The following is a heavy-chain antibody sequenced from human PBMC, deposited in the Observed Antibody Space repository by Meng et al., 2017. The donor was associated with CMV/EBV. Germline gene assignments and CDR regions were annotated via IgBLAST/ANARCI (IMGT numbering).Heavy chain of an antibody. CDR3: ARIGSGSYSWDY. CDR1: GFTVSSNY. CDR2: IYSGGST. J-gene: IGHJ4*02. D-gene: IGHD1-26*01. Sequence: DGHVVESGGGLVHPGGSLRLSCAASGFTVSSNYMSWVRQAPGKGLEWVSVIYSGGSTYYADSVKGRFTISRDNSKNTLYLQMNSLRAEDTAVYYCARIGSGSYSWDYWGQGTLVTVSS. V-gene: IGHV3-66*01.